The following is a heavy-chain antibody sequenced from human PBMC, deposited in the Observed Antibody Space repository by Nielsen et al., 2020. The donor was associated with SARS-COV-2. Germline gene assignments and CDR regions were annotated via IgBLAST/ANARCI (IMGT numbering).Heavy chain of an antibody. V-gene: IGHV3-23*01. J-gene: IGHJ4*02. D-gene: IGHD3-10*01. Sequence: GESLKISCAASGFTFSNFAMSWVRQAPGKGPEWVSGVVNSGAFTYYADSVKGRFTISRDNSKSTLFLQMNSLRTEDTAIYYCAKDRFGSGRPTFFDQLVLGTLVTVSS. CDR1: GFTFSNFA. CDR3: AKDRFGSGRPTFFDQ. CDR2: VVNSGAFT.